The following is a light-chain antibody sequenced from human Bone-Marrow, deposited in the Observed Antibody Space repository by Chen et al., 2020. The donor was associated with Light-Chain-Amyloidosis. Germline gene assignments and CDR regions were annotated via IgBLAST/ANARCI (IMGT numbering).Light chain of an antibody. CDR1: SGDVGTYTY. J-gene: IGLJ1*01. CDR3: SSFTSSSSYV. V-gene: IGLV2-14*01. Sequence: ALLQPASVSGSPGQSIPIPCPGTSGDVGTYTYVSWYQQHPGKAPKVMIYAVSNRPSGVSNRFSGSKSGNTASLTISGLQAEDEADYYCSSFTSSSSYVFGPGTKVTVL. CDR2: AVS.